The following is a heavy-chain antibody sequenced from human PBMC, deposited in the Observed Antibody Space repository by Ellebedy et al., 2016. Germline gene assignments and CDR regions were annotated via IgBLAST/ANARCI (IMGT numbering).Heavy chain of an antibody. CDR2: IYSGGST. V-gene: IGHV3-66*01. J-gene: IGHJ6*02. CDR3: ARDLPHYYGMDV. Sequence: GGSLRLSCAASGFTVSSNYMSWVRQAPGKGLEWVSVIYSGGSTYYADSVKGRFTISRDNSKNTLYLQMNSLRAEDTAVYYCARDLPHYYGMDVWGQGTTVTVSS. CDR1: GFTVSSNY.